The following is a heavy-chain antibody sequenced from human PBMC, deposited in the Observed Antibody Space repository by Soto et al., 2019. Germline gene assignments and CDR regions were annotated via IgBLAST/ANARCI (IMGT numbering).Heavy chain of an antibody. V-gene: IGHV3-30*18. Sequence: QVQLVESGGGVVQPGRSLRLSCAASGFTFNSYGMHWVRQAPGKGLEWVAVISYDGSDKYYADSVKGRFTISRDNSKNTLYLQMNGVRAEDTAVYYCSKDLDGLQGLVYSSFCFDYWGQGTLVTVSS. CDR1: GFTFNSYG. CDR3: SKDLDGLQGLVYSSFCFDY. D-gene: IGHD3-16*02. J-gene: IGHJ4*02. CDR2: ISYDGSDK.